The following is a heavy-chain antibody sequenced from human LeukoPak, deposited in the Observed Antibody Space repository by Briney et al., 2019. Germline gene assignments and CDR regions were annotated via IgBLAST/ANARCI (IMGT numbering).Heavy chain of an antibody. CDR3: AKAEGSGNQPFGH. Sequence: GGSLRLSCAASGFTFSSYAMSWVRQAPGKGLEWVSTISDSGGATYYADSVKGRFSISRDNSKNTLYLQMNSLRVEDTAVYYCAKAEGSGNQPFGHWGQGTLVTVSS. J-gene: IGHJ4*02. CDR2: ISDSGGAT. D-gene: IGHD3-10*01. V-gene: IGHV3-23*01. CDR1: GFTFSSYA.